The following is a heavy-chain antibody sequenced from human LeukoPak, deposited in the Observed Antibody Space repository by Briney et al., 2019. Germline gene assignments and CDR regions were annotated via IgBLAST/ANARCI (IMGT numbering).Heavy chain of an antibody. CDR2: INHSGST. V-gene: IGHV4-34*01. J-gene: IGHJ4*02. CDR3: ARKNIVVVPAGSWFDY. CDR1: GGSFSGYY. Sequence: SETLSLTCAVHGGSFSGYYWSWIRQPPGKGLEWIGEINHSGSTNYNPSLKSRVAISVDTSKNQFSLKLSSVTAADTAVYYCARKNIVVVPAGSWFDYWGQGTLVTVSS. D-gene: IGHD2-2*01.